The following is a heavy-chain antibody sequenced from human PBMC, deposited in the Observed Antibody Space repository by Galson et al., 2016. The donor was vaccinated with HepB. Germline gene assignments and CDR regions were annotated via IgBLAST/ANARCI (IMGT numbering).Heavy chain of an antibody. Sequence: SLRLSCAASGFSFRSYWMNWVRQAPGKGLVWVSQINNDGSDANYADSVKGRFTASRDNANNMLYLQMNSLRVEDTAVYYCLSVVVEDFWGQGALVTVSS. J-gene: IGHJ4*02. CDR1: GFSFRSYW. D-gene: IGHD2-15*01. CDR2: INNDGSDA. V-gene: IGHV3-74*01. CDR3: LSVVVEDF.